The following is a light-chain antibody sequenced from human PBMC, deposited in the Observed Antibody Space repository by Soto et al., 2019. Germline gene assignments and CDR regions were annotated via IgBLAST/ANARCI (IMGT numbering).Light chain of an antibody. CDR3: QTWDTGIRV. CDR2: LDSDGSH. CDR1: SGHSRYA. J-gene: IGLJ2*01. V-gene: IGLV4-69*01. Sequence: QPVLTQSPSASASLGASVKLTCTLSSGHSRYAIAWHQQQPEKGPRYLMNLDSDGSHNKGDGIPDRFSGSSSGAERYLTISSLQSEDEADYYCQTWDTGIRVFGGGTKLTVL.